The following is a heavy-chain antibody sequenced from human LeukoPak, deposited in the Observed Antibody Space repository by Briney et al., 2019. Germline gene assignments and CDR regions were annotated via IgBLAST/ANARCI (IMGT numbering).Heavy chain of an antibody. CDR1: GGTFSSYA. J-gene: IGHJ6*02. CDR2: IIPIFGTA. Sequence: SVKVSCKASGGTFSSYAISWVRQAPGQGLEWMGGIIPIFGTANYAQKFQGRVTITTDESTSTAYMELSSLRSEDTAVYYCAGQWLPPDNEYYYYGMDVWGQGTAVTVSS. CDR3: AGQWLPPDNEYYYYGMDV. D-gene: IGHD6-19*01. V-gene: IGHV1-69*05.